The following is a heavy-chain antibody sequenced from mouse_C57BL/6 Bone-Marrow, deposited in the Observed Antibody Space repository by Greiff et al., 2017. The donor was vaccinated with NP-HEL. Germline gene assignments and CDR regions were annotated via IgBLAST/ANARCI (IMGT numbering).Heavy chain of an antibody. Sequence: EVKLVESGGDLVKPGGSLKLSCAASGFTFSSYGMSWVRQTPDKRLEWVATISSGGSYTYYPDSVKGRFTISRDNAKNTLYLQMSSLKSEDTAMYYWARDYYGSSYYFDYWGQGTTLTVSS. CDR3: ARDYYGSSYYFDY. V-gene: IGHV5-6*01. J-gene: IGHJ2*01. D-gene: IGHD1-1*01. CDR2: ISSGGSYT. CDR1: GFTFSSYG.